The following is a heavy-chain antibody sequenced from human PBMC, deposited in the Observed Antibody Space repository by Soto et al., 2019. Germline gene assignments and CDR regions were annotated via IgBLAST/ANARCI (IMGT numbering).Heavy chain of an antibody. CDR1: GFTLGNYW. D-gene: IGHD1-1*01. Sequence: GGSLRLSCAASGFTLGNYWMHWVRQAPGKGLVWVSRINDYGTTINYAESVEGRFIISRDDAKSEVYLQMNNLRAEDSAVYYCARGGLEPFDYWGQGALVTV. CDR3: ARGGLEPFDY. J-gene: IGHJ4*02. V-gene: IGHV3-74*01. CDR2: INDYGTTI.